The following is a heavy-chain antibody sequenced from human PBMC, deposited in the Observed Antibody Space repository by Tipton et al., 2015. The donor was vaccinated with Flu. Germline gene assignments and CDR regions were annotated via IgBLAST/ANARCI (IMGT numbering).Heavy chain of an antibody. Sequence: TLSLTCTGSGGSISSGSYYWSWIRQPAGKGLEWIGRIYTSGSTNYDPSLKSRVTISVDTSKNQFSLKLSSVTAADTAVYYCATGVIYYDSSGPITDAFDVWCQGTMVTVSS. CDR3: ATGVIYYDSSGPITDAFDV. CDR2: IYTSGST. V-gene: IGHV4-61*02. J-gene: IGHJ3*01. D-gene: IGHD3-22*01. CDR1: GGSISSGSYY.